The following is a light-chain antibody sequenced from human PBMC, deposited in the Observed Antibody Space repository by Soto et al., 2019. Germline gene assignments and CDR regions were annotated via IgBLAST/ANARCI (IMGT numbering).Light chain of an antibody. J-gene: IGKJ1*01. CDR3: QQYYTPPWA. CDR2: AAS. V-gene: IGKV1-8*01. CDR1: QGISSY. Sequence: AIRMTQSPSSFSASTGDRVTITCRASQGISSYLAWYQQKPGKAPKLLIYAASTLQSGVTSRFSGSGSGTDFTLTISCLQSEDFATYYCQQYYTPPWAFGQGTKVEIK.